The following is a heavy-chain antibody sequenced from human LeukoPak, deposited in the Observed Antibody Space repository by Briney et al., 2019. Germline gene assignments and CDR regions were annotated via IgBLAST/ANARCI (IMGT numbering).Heavy chain of an antibody. V-gene: IGHV4-4*02. D-gene: IGHD3-22*01. CDR3: AREEGDDSSGYYYFDY. J-gene: IGHJ4*02. CDR1: GFTFSSYW. CDR2: IYHSGST. Sequence: GSLRLSCAASGFTFSSYWMSWVRQPPGKGLEWIGEIYHSGSTNYNPSLKSRVTISVDKSKNQFSLKLSSVTAADTAVYYCAREEGDDSSGYYYFDYWGQGTLVTVSS.